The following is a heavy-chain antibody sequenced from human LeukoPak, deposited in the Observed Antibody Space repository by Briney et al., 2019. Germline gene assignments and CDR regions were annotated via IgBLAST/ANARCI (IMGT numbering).Heavy chain of an antibody. V-gene: IGHV4-59*01. CDR3: ARDGVSALNLYTDL. CDR2: IYYSGST. CDR1: GGSLSGYY. D-gene: IGHD3-3*01. J-gene: IGHJ2*01. Sequence: SETLSLTCIVSGGSLSGYYWSWIRQPPGKGLEWIGSIYYSGSTDYNPSLKSRVVISVDTSKNQFSLSLISVTAADTAVYYCARDGVSALNLYTDLWGRGTLVTVPS.